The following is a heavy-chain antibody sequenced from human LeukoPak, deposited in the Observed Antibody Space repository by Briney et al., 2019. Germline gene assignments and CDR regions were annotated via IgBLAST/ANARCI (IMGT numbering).Heavy chain of an antibody. D-gene: IGHD6-13*01. J-gene: IGHJ4*02. CDR3: ARGLAAAGTAYFDY. V-gene: IGHV1-18*01. CDR2: TSAYNGNT. Sequence: GASVKVSCKASGYTFTSYGISWVRQAPGQGLEWMGWTSAYNGNTNYAQKLQGRVTMTTDTSTSTAYMELRSLRSDDTAVYYCARGLAAAGTAYFDYWGQGTLVTVSS. CDR1: GYTFTSYG.